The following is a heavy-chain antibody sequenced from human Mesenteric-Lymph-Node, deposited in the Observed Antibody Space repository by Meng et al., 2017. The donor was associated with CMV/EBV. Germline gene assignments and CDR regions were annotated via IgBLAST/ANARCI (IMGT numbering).Heavy chain of an antibody. J-gene: IGHJ6*02. V-gene: IGHV3-48*03. CDR3: ARGGVSSTSQGMDV. Sequence: GESLKISCAASGFTFSHYEMNWVRQAPGKGLEWISYISSSGSTLAYAGSVRGRFTISRDNAKNSLNLQMNGLRDDDTAIYYCARGGVSSTSQGMDVWGQGTTVTVSS. D-gene: IGHD2-2*01. CDR1: GFTFSHYE. CDR2: ISSSGSTL.